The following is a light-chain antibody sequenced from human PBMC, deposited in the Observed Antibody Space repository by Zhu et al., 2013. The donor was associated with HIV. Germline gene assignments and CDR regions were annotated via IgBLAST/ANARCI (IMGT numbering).Light chain of an antibody. CDR1: QSVFSY. CDR3: QQRSNWLFT. Sequence: EIVLTQSPATLSLSPGERATLSCRASQSVFSYLAWYQQKPGQAPRLLIYDASKRATGIPARFSGSGSGTDFTLTISSLEPEDFAVYHCQQRSNWLFTFGPGTKVDIK. J-gene: IGKJ3*01. V-gene: IGKV3-11*01. CDR2: DAS.